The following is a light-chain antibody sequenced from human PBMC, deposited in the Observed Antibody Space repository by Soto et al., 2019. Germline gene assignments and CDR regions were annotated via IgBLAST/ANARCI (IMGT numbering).Light chain of an antibody. J-gene: IGKJ5*01. CDR1: QSVSSL. CDR3: QQYNDWPIT. CDR2: RAS. V-gene: IGKV3-15*01. Sequence: EVVMTQSPATLSLSPGERATLSCRASQSVSSLLAWYQQKPGQAPRLLIYRASTRATGVSGRFSGSGSGTEFTLTITSLQSEDVAVYYCQQYNDWPITFGQGTRLEIK.